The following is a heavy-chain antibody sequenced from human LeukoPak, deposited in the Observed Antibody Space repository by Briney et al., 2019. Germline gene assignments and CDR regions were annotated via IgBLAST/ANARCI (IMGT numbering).Heavy chain of an antibody. Sequence: GGSLRLSCAASGFTFSDYYMSWIRQAPGKGLEWVSYISSSGSTIYYADSVKGRFTISRDNAKNSLYLQMNSLRAEDTAVYYCARERTYYYDSSGYHNDYWGQRTLVTVSS. J-gene: IGHJ4*02. CDR2: ISSSGSTI. D-gene: IGHD3-22*01. V-gene: IGHV3-11*04. CDR3: ARERTYYYDSSGYHNDY. CDR1: GFTFSDYY.